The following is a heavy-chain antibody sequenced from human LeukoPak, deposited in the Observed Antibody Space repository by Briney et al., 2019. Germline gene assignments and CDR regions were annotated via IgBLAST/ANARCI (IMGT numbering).Heavy chain of an antibody. V-gene: IGHV4-30-2*01. CDR3: ARARVHCSGGSCFPPIWYFDL. CDR2: IYHSGST. CDR1: GGSISSGGYS. D-gene: IGHD2-15*01. J-gene: IGHJ2*01. Sequence: ASQTLSLTCAVSGGSISSGGYSWSWIRQPPGKGLEWIGYIYHSGSTYYNPSLKSRVTISVDRSKNQFSLKLSSVTAADTAVYYCARARVHCSGGSCFPPIWYFDLWGRGTLVTVSS.